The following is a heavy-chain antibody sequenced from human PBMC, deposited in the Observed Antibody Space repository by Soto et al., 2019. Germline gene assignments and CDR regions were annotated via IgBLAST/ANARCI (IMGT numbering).Heavy chain of an antibody. J-gene: IGHJ4*02. CDR3: ARSVAVPGANLDY. Sequence: SETLSLTCIVSGGSISGSYWSWIRQSPGKGLEWLGYVYYTGSTNYSPSLRSRVSISVDTSKNEFSLRLSSVTAADTAVYFCARSVAVPGANLDYWGQGTQVTVTS. CDR1: GGSISGSY. D-gene: IGHD6-19*01. CDR2: VYYTGST. V-gene: IGHV4-59*01.